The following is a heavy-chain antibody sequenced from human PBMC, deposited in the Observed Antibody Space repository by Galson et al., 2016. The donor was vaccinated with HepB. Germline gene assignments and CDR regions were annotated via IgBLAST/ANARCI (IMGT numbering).Heavy chain of an antibody. CDR3: SSRDFTHYGVDY. CDR2: IRRKTHSSAT. Sequence: SLRLSCAASGFTFSSYWMHWVRQASGKGLEWVGRIRRKTHSSATAYATSVEGRFTISRDDSKNTTYLPMNSLKTEDTAVYYCSSRDFTHYGVDYWGLGTLVIVSS. CDR1: GFTFSSYW. J-gene: IGHJ4*02. D-gene: IGHD3-16*01. V-gene: IGHV3-73*01.